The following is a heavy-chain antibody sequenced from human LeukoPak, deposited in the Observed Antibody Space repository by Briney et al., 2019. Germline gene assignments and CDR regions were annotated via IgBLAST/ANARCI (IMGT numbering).Heavy chain of an antibody. CDR3: TTDYYDSSGYAIDY. CDR2: LKSKTDGGTT. D-gene: IGHD3-22*01. Sequence: GGSLRLSRAASGFIFSNAWMSWVRQAPGKGLEWVGRLKSKTDGGTTDYAAPVKGRFTISRDDSKNTLYLQMNSLKTEDTAVYYCTTDYYDSSGYAIDYWGQGTLVTVSS. V-gene: IGHV3-15*01. CDR1: GFIFSNAW. J-gene: IGHJ4*02.